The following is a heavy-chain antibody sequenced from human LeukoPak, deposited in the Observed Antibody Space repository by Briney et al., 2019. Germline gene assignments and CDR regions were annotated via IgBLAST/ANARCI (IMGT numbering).Heavy chain of an antibody. Sequence: SVKVSCKASGGTFSSYAISWVRQARGQGLEWVGGIIPIFGTANYAQKFQGRVTITVDKSTSTAYMELSSLRSEDTAVYYCARGDGAVAKLCGMDVWGKGTTVTVSS. CDR2: IIPIFGTA. CDR1: GGTFSSYA. CDR3: ARGDGAVAKLCGMDV. D-gene: IGHD6-19*01. J-gene: IGHJ6*04. V-gene: IGHV1-69*06.